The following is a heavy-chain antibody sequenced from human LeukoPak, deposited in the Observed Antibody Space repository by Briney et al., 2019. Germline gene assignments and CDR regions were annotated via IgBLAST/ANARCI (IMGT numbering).Heavy chain of an antibody. CDR1: GGSISSYY. J-gene: IGHJ4*02. D-gene: IGHD6-19*01. CDR2: IYYSGST. V-gene: IGHV4-59*01. CDR3: ARTREDSSGWKPPYYFDY. Sequence: SETLSLTCTVSGGSISSYYWSWIRQPPGKGLEWIGYIYYSGSTNYNPSLKSRVTISLDTSKNQFSLKMNSMTAADTAVYYCARTREDSSGWKPPYYFDYWGQGTLVTVSS.